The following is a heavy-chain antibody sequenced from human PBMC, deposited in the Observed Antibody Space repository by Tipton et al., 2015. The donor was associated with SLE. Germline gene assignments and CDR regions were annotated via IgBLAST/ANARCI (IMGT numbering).Heavy chain of an antibody. V-gene: IGHV3-9*01. D-gene: IGHD5-12*01. CDR1: GFTFDEYA. CDR2: ISWNSGGL. Sequence: RSLRLSCAASGFTFDEYAMHWVRQAPGKGLEWVSGISWNSGGLGYADSVKGRFTISRDNAKNSLYLQMNSLRAEDTALYYCAASLVATIIPIDYWGQGTLVTVSS. J-gene: IGHJ4*02. CDR3: AASLVATIIPIDY.